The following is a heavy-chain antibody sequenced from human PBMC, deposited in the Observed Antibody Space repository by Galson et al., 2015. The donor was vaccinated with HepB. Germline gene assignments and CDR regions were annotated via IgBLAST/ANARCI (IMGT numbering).Heavy chain of an antibody. J-gene: IGHJ6*03. D-gene: IGHD4-23*01. V-gene: IGHV6-1*01. Sequence: CAISGDSVSSNSAAWNWIRQSPSGGLEWLGRTYYRSKWYNDYAVSVKSRITINPDTSKNQFSLQLNSVTPEDTAVYYCARTRYGGPGYYYYYMDVWGKGTTVTVSS. CDR2: TYYRSKWYN. CDR3: ARTRYGGPGYYYYYMDV. CDR1: GDSVSSNSAA.